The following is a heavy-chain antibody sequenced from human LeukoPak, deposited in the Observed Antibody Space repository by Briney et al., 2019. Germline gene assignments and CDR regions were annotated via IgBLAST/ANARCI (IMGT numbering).Heavy chain of an antibody. CDR3: AKDPRGLSYYFDY. CDR2: ISGSGGST. J-gene: IGHJ4*02. V-gene: IGHV3-23*01. Sequence: PGGSLRLSCAASGFSFSGYAMSWVRQAPGKGLEWVSAISGSGGSTYYADSVKGRFTISRDNSKNTLYLQMNSLRAEDTAVYYCAKDPRGLSYYFDYWGQGTLVTVSS. D-gene: IGHD5-12*01. CDR1: GFSFSGYA.